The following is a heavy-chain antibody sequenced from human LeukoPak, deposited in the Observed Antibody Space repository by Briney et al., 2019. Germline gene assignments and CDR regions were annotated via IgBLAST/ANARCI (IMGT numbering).Heavy chain of an antibody. V-gene: IGHV3-30*04. CDR2: ISYDGSDK. J-gene: IGHJ4*02. CDR1: GFTFSSYE. Sequence: PGGSLRLSCAASGFTFSSYEMNWVRQAPGKGLEWVAVISYDGSDKYYADSVKGRFTLSRDNSKNTVYLQMNSLRVEDTAVYYCARGIYSGYDSADYWGQGTLVTVSS. CDR3: ARGIYSGYDSADY. D-gene: IGHD5-12*01.